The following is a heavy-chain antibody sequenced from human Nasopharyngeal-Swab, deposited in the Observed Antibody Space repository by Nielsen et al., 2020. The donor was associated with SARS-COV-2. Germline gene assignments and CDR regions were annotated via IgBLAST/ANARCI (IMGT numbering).Heavy chain of an antibody. CDR2: IDPSDSYT. CDR3: ARHSGSGYFDY. J-gene: IGHJ4*02. Sequence: VRQMPGKGLEWMGRIDPSDSYTNYSPSFQGHVTISADKSICTAYLQWSSLKASDTAMYYCARHSGSGYFDYWGQGTLVTVSS. V-gene: IGHV5-10-1*01. D-gene: IGHD2-15*01.